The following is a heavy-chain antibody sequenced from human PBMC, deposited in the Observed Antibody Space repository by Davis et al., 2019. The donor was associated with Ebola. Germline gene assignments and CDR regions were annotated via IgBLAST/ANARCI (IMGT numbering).Heavy chain of an antibody. V-gene: IGHV4-59*01. CDR3: ARNGWSNYYYYYGMDV. Sequence: ESLKISCPVSGGSISSYYWSWIRQPPGKGLEWIGYIYYSGSTNYNPSLKSRVTISVDTSKNQFSLKLSSVTAADTAVYYCARNGWSNYYYYYGMDVWGKGTTVTVSS. CDR1: GGSISSYY. CDR2: IYYSGST. D-gene: IGHD6-19*01. J-gene: IGHJ6*04.